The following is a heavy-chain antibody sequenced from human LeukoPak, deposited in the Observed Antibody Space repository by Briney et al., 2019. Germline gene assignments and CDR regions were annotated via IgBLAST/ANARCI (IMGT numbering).Heavy chain of an antibody. D-gene: IGHD1-26*01. CDR1: GYTFTGYY. J-gene: IGHJ6*03. CDR3: ARGSGGSRGVRYYYYYYMDV. Sequence: ASVKVSCKASGYTFTGYYMHWVRQAPGQGLEWMGRINPNSGGTKYAQKFQGRVTMTRDTSISTAYMELSRLRSDDTAVYYCARGSGGSRGVRYYYYYYMDVWGKGTTVTVSS. V-gene: IGHV1-2*06. CDR2: INPNSGGT.